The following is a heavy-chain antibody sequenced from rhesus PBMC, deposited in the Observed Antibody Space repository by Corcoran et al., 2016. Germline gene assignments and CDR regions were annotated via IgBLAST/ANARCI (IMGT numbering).Heavy chain of an antibody. D-gene: IGHD3-3*01. V-gene: IGHV4-73*01. Sequence: QVKLQQWGEGLVTPSETLSLTCAVYGGSISGYYYWSCIRQPPGKGLEWIGYIYGNSASTNYNPSLKNRVTISKDTSKNQFSLKLSSVTAADTAVYYCARRVGVVMYSLDVWGRGVLVTVSS. CDR3: ARRVGVVMYSLDV. CDR1: GGSISGYYY. J-gene: IGHJ5-2*02. CDR2: IYGNSAST.